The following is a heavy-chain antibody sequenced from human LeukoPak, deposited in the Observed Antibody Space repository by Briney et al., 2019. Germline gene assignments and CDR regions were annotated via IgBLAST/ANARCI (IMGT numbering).Heavy chain of an antibody. Sequence: ASVKVSCKVSGYTLTELSMHWVRQAPGKGLEWMGGFDPEDGETIYAQKFQGRVTMTGDTSTDTAYMELSSLRSEDTAVYYCATLYYYDSSGYQRKSHDAFDIWGQGTMVTVSS. V-gene: IGHV1-24*01. D-gene: IGHD3-22*01. J-gene: IGHJ3*02. CDR1: GYTLTELS. CDR3: ATLYYYDSSGYQRKSHDAFDI. CDR2: FDPEDGET.